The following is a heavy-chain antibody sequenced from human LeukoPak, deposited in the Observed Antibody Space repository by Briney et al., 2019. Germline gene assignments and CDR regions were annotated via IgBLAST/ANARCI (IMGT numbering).Heavy chain of an antibody. CDR2: IHSDGSTT. Sequence: GGSLRLSCAVSGITVSKYWMHWARQVPGKGLVWVSRIHSDGSTTDYADSVKGRFTITRDSAKNTLYLEMNSLRVEDTAVYYCTRDANHYGGMDVWDQGTTVTVSS. V-gene: IGHV3-74*01. CDR1: GITVSKYW. CDR3: TRDANHYGGMDV. J-gene: IGHJ6*02.